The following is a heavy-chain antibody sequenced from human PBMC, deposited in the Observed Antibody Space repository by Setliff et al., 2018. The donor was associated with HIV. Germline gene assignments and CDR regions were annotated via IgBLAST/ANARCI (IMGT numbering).Heavy chain of an antibody. CDR3: ASRIYYYDESRVLREEGFVP. D-gene: IGHD3-22*01. CDR2: IYHNGNT. Sequence: SETLSLTCAVSGYSISSSNWWAWFRQPPGKGLEWIGYIYHNGNTNYNPSLRSRVTMSIDTSKNQFFLKLASVTAADTAMYYCASRIYYYDESRVLREEGFVPWGQGTLVTVSS. CDR1: GYSISSSNW. J-gene: IGHJ5*02. V-gene: IGHV4-28*01.